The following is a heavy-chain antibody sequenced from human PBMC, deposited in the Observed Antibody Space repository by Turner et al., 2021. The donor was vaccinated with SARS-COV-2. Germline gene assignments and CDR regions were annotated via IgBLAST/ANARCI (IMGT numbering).Heavy chain of an antibody. V-gene: IGHV3-53*01. J-gene: IGHJ4*02. CDR3: ARDRGGDSDY. CDR2: IYSDGST. CDR1: GFTVSSNY. Sequence: EVQLVDSGGGFIQPGRSLRLSCAASGFTVSSNYMSWVRQDPGKGLEWVSVIYSDGSTYYADSVKGRFTISRDNSKNTLYLQMNSLRAEDTAVYYCARDRGGDSDYWGQGTLVTVSS. D-gene: IGHD3-10*01.